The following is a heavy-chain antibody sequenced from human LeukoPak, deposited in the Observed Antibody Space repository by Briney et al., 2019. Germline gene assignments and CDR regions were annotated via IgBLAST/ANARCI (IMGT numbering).Heavy chain of an antibody. V-gene: IGHV1-2*02. CDR2: INPNSGGT. J-gene: IGHJ4*02. CDR1: GYTFTGYY. D-gene: IGHD3-3*01. Sequence: GASVKVSCKASGYTFTGYYMHWVRQAPGQGLEWMGWINPNSGGTNYAQKFQGRVTMTRDTSISTAYMVLSRLRSDDTAVYYCASAVEWLLYYFDYWGQGTLVTVSS. CDR3: ASAVEWLLYYFDY.